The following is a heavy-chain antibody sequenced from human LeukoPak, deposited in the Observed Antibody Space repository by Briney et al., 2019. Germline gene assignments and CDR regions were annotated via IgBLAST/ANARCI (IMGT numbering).Heavy chain of an antibody. CDR1: GFTFSSYA. D-gene: IGHD4-23*01. Sequence: QAGGSLRLSCAASGFTFSSYAMSWVRQAPGKGLEWVSAISGSGGSTYYADSVKGRFTISRDNSKNTLYLQMNSLRAEDTAVYYCAKGRADYGGNHYYFDYWGQGTLVTVSS. J-gene: IGHJ4*02. V-gene: IGHV3-23*01. CDR2: ISGSGGST. CDR3: AKGRADYGGNHYYFDY.